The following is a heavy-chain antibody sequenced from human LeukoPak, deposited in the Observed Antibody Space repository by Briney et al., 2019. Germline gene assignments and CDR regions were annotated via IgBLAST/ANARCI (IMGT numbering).Heavy chain of an antibody. CDR3: ARRRGYSSSWRFDY. Sequence: GESLKISCKGSGYSFSNYWIGWVRQMPGKGLEWMGIIYPGDSDTRYSPSFQGQVTISADKSISTAYLQWSSLKASDTAMYYCARRRGYSSSWRFDYWGQGTLATVSS. J-gene: IGHJ4*02. V-gene: IGHV5-51*01. CDR1: GYSFSNYW. D-gene: IGHD6-13*01. CDR2: IYPGDSDT.